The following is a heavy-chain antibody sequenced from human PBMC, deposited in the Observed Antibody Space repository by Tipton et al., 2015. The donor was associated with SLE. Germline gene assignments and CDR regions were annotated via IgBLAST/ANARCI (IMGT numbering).Heavy chain of an antibody. CDR3: ARRTPETRGYYYYMDV. V-gene: IGHV1-18*04. CDR1: GYTFDSYG. Sequence: QLVQSGAEVKKPGASVGVSCKASGYTFDSYGFSWVRQAPGQGLEWMGWISAYTGDTNYAQQFQGRVTMTTDTPTTTAHMELRSLRSDDTAVYYCARRTPETRGYYYYMDVWGKGTTVTVSS. CDR2: ISAYTGDT. J-gene: IGHJ6*03. D-gene: IGHD1-14*01.